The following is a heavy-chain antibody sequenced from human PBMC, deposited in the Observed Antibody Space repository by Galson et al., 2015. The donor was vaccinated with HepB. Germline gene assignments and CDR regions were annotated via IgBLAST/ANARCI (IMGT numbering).Heavy chain of an antibody. CDR2: IIPYLGVT. V-gene: IGHV1-69*02. Sequence: SVKVSCKASGGIFNSYSITWVRQAPGQGLEWIGRIIPYLGVTNYTQRIQDRVTITADKSTRTAYMELSGLRFDDTAVYYCARGREYYDSGSHYNGGWIDLWGQGTLVTVSS. CDR3: ARGREYYDSGSHYNGGWIDL. D-gene: IGHD3-10*01. J-gene: IGHJ5*02. CDR1: GGIFNSYS.